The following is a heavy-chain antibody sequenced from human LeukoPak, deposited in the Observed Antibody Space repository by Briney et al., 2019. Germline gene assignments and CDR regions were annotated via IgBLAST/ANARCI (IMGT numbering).Heavy chain of an antibody. D-gene: IGHD6-6*01. Sequence: TGGSLRLSRAASGFTFDDYAMHWVRQAPGKGLEWVSLISWDGGSTYYADSVKGRFTSSRDNSKNSLYLQMNSLRAEDTALYYCAALGSSRLNYYYYMDVWGKGTTVTVSS. CDR2: ISWDGGST. V-gene: IGHV3-43D*03. CDR1: GFTFDDYA. J-gene: IGHJ6*03. CDR3: AALGSSRLNYYYYMDV.